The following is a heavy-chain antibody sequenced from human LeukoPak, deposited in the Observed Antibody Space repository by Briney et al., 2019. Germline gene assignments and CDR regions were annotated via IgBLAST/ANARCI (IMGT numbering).Heavy chain of an antibody. CDR2: IRGSGDYI. Sequence: PGGSLRLSCAASGFTFSSRAMNWVRQAPGKGLEWVSVIRGSGDYIYYADSVRGRFTISRDNSKNTLYLQMNSLSAEDTAVYYCAKGDRIAAAGTVMDYWGQGTLVTVSS. J-gene: IGHJ4*02. CDR3: AKGDRIAAAGTVMDY. V-gene: IGHV3-23*01. CDR1: GFTFSSRA. D-gene: IGHD6-13*01.